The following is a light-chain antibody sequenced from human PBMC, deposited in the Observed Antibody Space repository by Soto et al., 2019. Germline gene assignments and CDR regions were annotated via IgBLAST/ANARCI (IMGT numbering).Light chain of an antibody. CDR1: QSVGSK. CDR3: LHHGSSLWT. V-gene: IGKV3-20*01. J-gene: IGKJ1*01. Sequence: EIVMTQSPPTLSVSPGERATLSCRASQSVGSKLAWYQQRPGQAPRLLIYSVSSRATGVPDRFSGSGSGTDFTLTISRLEPEDFAMYYCLHHGSSLWTFGQGTKVDIK. CDR2: SVS.